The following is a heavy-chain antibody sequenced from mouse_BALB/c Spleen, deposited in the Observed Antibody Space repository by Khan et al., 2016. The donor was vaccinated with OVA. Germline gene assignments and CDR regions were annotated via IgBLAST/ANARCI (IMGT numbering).Heavy chain of an antibody. J-gene: IGHJ2*01. CDR2: ISTYSGNT. V-gene: IGHV1S137*01. D-gene: IGHD2-3*01. Sequence: QVQLKQSGPELVRPGVSVKISCKGSGYTFTDYAMYWVKQSHAESLEWIGLISTYSGNTNYNQKFKGKATMTVDKSSTTAYMELARLTSEDSAIDYCARPAYDGYYDYWGQGTTLTVSS. CDR3: ARPAYDGYYDY. CDR1: GYTFTDYA.